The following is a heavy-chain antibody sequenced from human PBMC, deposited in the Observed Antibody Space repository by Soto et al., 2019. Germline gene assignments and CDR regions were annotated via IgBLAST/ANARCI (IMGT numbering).Heavy chain of an antibody. V-gene: IGHV1-3*01. J-gene: IGHJ6*02. CDR3: AREEDIVVVPAAIQLLWFGETHYYYYGMDV. CDR1: GYTFTSYA. D-gene: IGHD2-2*02. Sequence: SVKVSCKASGYTFTSYAMHWVRQAPGQRLEWMGWINAGNGNTKYSQKFQGRVTITRDTSASTAYMELSSLRSEDTAVYYCAREEDIVVVPAAIQLLWFGETHYYYYGMDVWGQGTTVTVSS. CDR2: INAGNGNT.